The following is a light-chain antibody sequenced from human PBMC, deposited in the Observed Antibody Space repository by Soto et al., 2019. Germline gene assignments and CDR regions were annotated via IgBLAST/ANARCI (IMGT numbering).Light chain of an antibody. CDR2: ATS. CDR3: QKYNSAPLT. CDR1: QGIAPY. J-gene: IGKJ4*01. V-gene: IGKV1-27*01. Sequence: DVQMTQSPSSLSAFVGDRVTITCRARQGIAPYLAGFQQKPGKVPKLLIYATSTLQSGVPSRFSGSGSGTDFTLTINSLQPEDVGTYYCQKYNSAPLTFGGGTKVEIK.